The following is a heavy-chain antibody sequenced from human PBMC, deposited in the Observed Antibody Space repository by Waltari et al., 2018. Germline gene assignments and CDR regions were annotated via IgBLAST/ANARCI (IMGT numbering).Heavy chain of an antibody. V-gene: IGHV4-34*01. CDR1: GGSFSGYY. Sequence: QVQLQQWGAGLLKPSETLSLTCAVYGGSFSGYYWRWIRQPPGKGLEWIGEINHSGSTNYNPSLKSRVTISVDTSKNQFSLKLSSVTAADTAVYYCARASRAARITIFGVALGWFDPWGQGTLVTVSS. CDR2: INHSGST. D-gene: IGHD3-3*01. J-gene: IGHJ5*02. CDR3: ARASRAARITIFGVALGWFDP.